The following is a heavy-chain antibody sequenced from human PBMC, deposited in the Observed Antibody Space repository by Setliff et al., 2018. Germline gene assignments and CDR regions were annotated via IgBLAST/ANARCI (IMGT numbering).Heavy chain of an antibody. Sequence: PGGSLRLSCTTSGLTAAAYPLTWVRQAPGKGLEWVANIKQDGSEKYYVDSVKGRFTISRDNAKNSLYLQMNSLKTEDTAVYYCTTEPHYGSGYYYYMDVWGKGTTVTVSS. J-gene: IGHJ6*03. D-gene: IGHD3-10*01. CDR1: GLTAAAYP. V-gene: IGHV3-7*01. CDR2: IKQDGSEK. CDR3: TTEPHYGSGYYYYMDV.